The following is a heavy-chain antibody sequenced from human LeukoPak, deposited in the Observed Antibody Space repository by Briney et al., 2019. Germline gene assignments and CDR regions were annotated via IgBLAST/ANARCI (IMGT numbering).Heavy chain of an antibody. CDR3: ARARNYYDSSGYLDC. CDR1: GVTFSTYT. J-gene: IGHJ4*02. Sequence: GGSLRLSCAAAGVTFSTYTMNWVRQAPGKGRVEVSSISSSSGYIFYADSIKGRLTISRDNAKNSLYLQVNSLRAEDTAVYYCARARNYYDSSGYLDCWGQGTQVTVSS. V-gene: IGHV3-21*01. D-gene: IGHD3-22*01. CDR2: ISSSSGYI.